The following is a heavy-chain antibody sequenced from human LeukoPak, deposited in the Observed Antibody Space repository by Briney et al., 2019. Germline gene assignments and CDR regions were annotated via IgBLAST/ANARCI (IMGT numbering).Heavy chain of an antibody. Sequence: ASVKVSCKASGYTFTSYYMHWVRQAPGQGLEWMGIINPSGGSTSYAQKFQGRVTMTRDMSTSTVYMELSSLRSEDTAVYYCAREAGSYYYGSGSYGVPKIRYFDYWGQGTLVTVSS. D-gene: IGHD3-10*01. CDR3: AREAGSYYYGSGSYGVPKIRYFDY. CDR2: INPSGGST. V-gene: IGHV1-46*01. CDR1: GYTFTSYY. J-gene: IGHJ4*02.